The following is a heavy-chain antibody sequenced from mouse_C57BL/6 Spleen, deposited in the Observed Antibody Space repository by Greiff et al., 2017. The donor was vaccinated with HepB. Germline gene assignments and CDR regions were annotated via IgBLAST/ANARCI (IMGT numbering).Heavy chain of an antibody. J-gene: IGHJ2*01. Sequence: DVMLVESGGGLVKPGGSLKLSCAASGFTFSDYGMHWVRQAPEKGLEWVAYISSGSSTIYYADTVKGRFTISRDNAKNTLFLQMTSLRSEDTAMYYCARHGPYYFDYWGQGTTLTVSS. CDR1: GFTFSDYG. D-gene: IGHD3-1*01. CDR2: ISSGSSTI. CDR3: ARHGPYYFDY. V-gene: IGHV5-17*01.